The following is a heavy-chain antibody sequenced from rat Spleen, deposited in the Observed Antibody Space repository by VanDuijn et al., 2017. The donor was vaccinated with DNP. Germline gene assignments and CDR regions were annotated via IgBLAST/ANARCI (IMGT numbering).Heavy chain of an antibody. D-gene: IGHD1-2*01. J-gene: IGHJ4*01. CDR3: ARHGGEYYRSYMRALDA. V-gene: IGHV5-58*01. CDR2: ISYEGSRT. CDR1: GFTFSGYW. Sequence: EVQIVETGGGLVEPGRSLKVSCVASGFTFSGYWMYWIRQAPGKGLEWVASISYEGSRTYYRDSVKGRFTISRDNAKSTLYLQMNSLRSEDTATYYCARHGGEYYRSYMRALDAWGQGTSVTVSS.